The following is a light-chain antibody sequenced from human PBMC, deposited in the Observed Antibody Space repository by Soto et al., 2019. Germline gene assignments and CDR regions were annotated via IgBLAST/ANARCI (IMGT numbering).Light chain of an antibody. J-gene: IGKJ1*01. CDR3: QQYNNWPQT. CDR1: QSVSSN. V-gene: IGKV3-15*01. Sequence: EIVMTQSPATLSVSPGERATLSCRASQSVSSNLAWYQQKPGQPPRLLIYGASTRATGIPARFSGSGSGTEFTLNISALQSEDFAVYYCQQYNNWPQTFGQGTKVEIK. CDR2: GAS.